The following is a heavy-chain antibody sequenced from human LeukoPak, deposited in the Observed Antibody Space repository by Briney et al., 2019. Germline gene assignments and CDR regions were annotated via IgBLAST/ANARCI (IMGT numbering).Heavy chain of an antibody. D-gene: IGHD5-12*01. Sequence: SQTLSLTCTVSGGSISSGGYYWSWIRQHPGKGLVWIGYIYYSGSTYYNPSLKSRVTISVDTSKNQFSLKLSSVTAADTAVYYRASEVIVATIWGNWFDPWGQGALVTVSS. V-gene: IGHV4-31*03. CDR3: ASEVIVATIWGNWFDP. CDR1: GGSISSGGYY. CDR2: IYYSGST. J-gene: IGHJ5*02.